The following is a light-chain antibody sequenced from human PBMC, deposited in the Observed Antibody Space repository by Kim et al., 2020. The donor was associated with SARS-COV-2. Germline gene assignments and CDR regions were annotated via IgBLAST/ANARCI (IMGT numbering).Light chain of an antibody. CDR2: DVI. CDR1: NSDIGGYDY. CDR3: CSYAGNYTLL. J-gene: IGLJ3*02. Sequence: QSALTQPRSVSGSPGQSVTISCTGTNSDIGGYDYVSWYQQHPGSAPKLMIFDVIQRPSGVPTRIFASKSGNTASLTISGLQAEDEADYFCCSYAGNYTLLFGGGTQLTVL. V-gene: IGLV2-11*01.